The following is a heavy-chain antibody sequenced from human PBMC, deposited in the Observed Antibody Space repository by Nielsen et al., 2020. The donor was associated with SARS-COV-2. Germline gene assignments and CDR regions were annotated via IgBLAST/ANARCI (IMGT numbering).Heavy chain of an antibody. V-gene: IGHV3-30*18. D-gene: IGHD3-16*01. CDR3: AKRRAVFMLTFGGEGAMDV. CDR2: ISYEGSKK. CDR1: GFTFNNYG. Sequence: GGSLRLSCAASGFTFNNYGFYWVRQAQGKGLEWVASISYEGSKKYYADSLTGRFTVSRDTSKNPVYLQMNSLSVEDTAVYHCAKRRAVFMLTFGGEGAMDVWGQGTTVSVSS. J-gene: IGHJ6*02.